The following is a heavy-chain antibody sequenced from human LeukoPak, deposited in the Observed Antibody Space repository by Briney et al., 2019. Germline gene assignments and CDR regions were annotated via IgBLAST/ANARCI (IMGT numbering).Heavy chain of an antibody. CDR1: GFTFSSYD. D-gene: IGHD5-12*01. Sequence: GGSLRLSCAASGFTFSSYDMSWVRQPPGKGLEWVSAVSNSGATTYYADSVKGRFTISRDNSKNTLFLQMNSLRAEDTAVYYCARAHTKYVDVVATNYWGQGTLVTVSS. CDR3: ARAHTKYVDVVATNY. J-gene: IGHJ4*02. CDR2: VSNSGATT. V-gene: IGHV3-23*01.